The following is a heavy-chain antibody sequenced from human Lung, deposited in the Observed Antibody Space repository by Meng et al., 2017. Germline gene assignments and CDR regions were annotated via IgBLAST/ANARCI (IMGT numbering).Heavy chain of an antibody. J-gene: IGHJ4*02. CDR1: CVSFSYYY. D-gene: IGHD4-11*01. V-gene: IGHV4-34*01. CDR3: ARGPTTMAHDFDY. Sequence: VQLRVCGPGRLKPSVTLSLTCVLSCVSFSYYYWSWIRPPPGKGLEWIGEINHSGSTNYNPSLESRATISVDTSQNNLSLKLSSVTAADSAVYYCARGPTTMAHDFDYWGQGTLVTVSS. CDR2: INHSGST.